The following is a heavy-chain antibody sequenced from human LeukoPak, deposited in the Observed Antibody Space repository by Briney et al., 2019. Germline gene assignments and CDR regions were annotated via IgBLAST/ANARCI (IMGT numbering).Heavy chain of an antibody. Sequence: GGSLRLSCAASGFTFRRYAMHWVRQAPGKGLEWVAVISYDGSNGYYADSVKGQFTISRDNSKNTLYVQMNSLRPEDTAVYYCARESYGDLYFDYWGQGTLVTVPS. CDR2: ISYDGSNG. J-gene: IGHJ4*02. CDR3: ARESYGDLYFDY. D-gene: IGHD4-17*01. CDR1: GFTFRRYA. V-gene: IGHV3-30-3*01.